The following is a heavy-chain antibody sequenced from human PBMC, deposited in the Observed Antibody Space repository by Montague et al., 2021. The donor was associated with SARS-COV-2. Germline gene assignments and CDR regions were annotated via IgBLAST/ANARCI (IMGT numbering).Heavy chain of an antibody. V-gene: IGHV4-39*01. J-gene: IGHJ3*02. D-gene: IGHD3-10*01. Sequence: SETLSLTRTVSGDSFNSPKYYCAWIRQPPGKGLEWIGSSYYSGTTYDXPSLRSQVTISVDTSKTQFSLKMNSVTAADTAVYYCARGSYGSGSYHAFDIWSQGTVVAVSS. CDR1: GDSFNSPKYY. CDR2: SYYSGTT. CDR3: ARGSYGSGSYHAFDI.